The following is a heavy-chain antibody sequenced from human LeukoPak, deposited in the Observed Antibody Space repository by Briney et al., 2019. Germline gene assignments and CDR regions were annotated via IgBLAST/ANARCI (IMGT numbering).Heavy chain of an antibody. CDR1: GYTFTGYY. D-gene: IGHD3-22*01. V-gene: IGHV1-2*02. CDR2: INTNNGGP. J-gene: IGHJ4*02. CDR3: ATPGYYFDGSGYYPLTY. Sequence: ASVKVSCKASGYTFTGYYIHWVRQAPGQGLEWMGWINTNNGGPNYAQNIQGRVTMTGDTSISTAYMELSRLRSDDTAVYYCATPGYYFDGSGYYPLTYWGQGTLVTVSS.